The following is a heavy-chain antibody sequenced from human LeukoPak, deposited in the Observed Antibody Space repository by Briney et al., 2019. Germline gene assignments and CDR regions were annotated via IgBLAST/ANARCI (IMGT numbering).Heavy chain of an antibody. V-gene: IGHV3-74*01. Sequence: GGSLRLSCAASGFTFSSYWMHWVRQAPGKGLVWISRINSDGSSTSYADSVEGRFTISRDNAKNSLYLQMNSLRAEDTAVYYCARDRSYYDSSGYGHWGQGTLVTVSS. CDR3: ARDRSYYDSSGYGH. D-gene: IGHD3-22*01. CDR2: INSDGSST. J-gene: IGHJ4*02. CDR1: GFTFSSYW.